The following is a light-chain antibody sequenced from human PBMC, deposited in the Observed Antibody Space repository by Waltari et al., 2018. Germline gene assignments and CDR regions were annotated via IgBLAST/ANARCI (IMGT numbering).Light chain of an antibody. J-gene: IGLJ1*01. Sequence: SDELTQPPSVSVSPGQTARITCSGDALPKKYAHWYQQKSGQAPVVVTYEDNKRPSEIPERFPGYSSGTMATLTISGAQVEDEADYYGYSTDSSGQGVFGTGSKVTVL. CDR2: EDN. V-gene: IGLV3-10*01. CDR1: ALPKKY. CDR3: YSTDSSGQGV.